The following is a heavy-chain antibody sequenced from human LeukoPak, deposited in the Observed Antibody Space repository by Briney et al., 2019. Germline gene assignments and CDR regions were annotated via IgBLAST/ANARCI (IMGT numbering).Heavy chain of an antibody. Sequence: GGSLRLSCAASGFTFSDYYMSWIRQAPGKGLEWVSYISSSGSTIYYADSVKGRFTISRDNAKNSLYLQMNSLRAEDTAVYYCARDYLTRMVLVYFDYWGQGTLVTVSS. D-gene: IGHD4/OR15-4a*01. V-gene: IGHV3-11*01. J-gene: IGHJ4*02. CDR1: GFTFSDYY. CDR2: ISSSGSTI. CDR3: ARDYLTRMVLVYFDY.